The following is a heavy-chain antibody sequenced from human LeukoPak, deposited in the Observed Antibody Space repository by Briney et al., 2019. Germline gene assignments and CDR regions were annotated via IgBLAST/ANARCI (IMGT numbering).Heavy chain of an antibody. CDR3: ARVRRRSSAYDYSDY. CDR2: LSSSSTYI. J-gene: IGHJ4*02. Sequence: GGSLRLSCAASGFTFSGYSMNWVGQAPGKGLEWVSALSSSSTYIYYVDSVKGRFTISRDNAKNSLYLQMDSLRAEDTAIYFCARVRRRSSAYDYSDYWGQGTLVTVSA. CDR1: GFTFSGYS. V-gene: IGHV3-21*06. D-gene: IGHD5-12*01.